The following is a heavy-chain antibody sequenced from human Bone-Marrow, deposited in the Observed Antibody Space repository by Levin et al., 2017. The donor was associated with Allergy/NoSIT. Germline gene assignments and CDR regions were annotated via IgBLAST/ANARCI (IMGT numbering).Heavy chain of an antibody. J-gene: IGHJ5*02. CDR3: AKVNPAQYDYIWGSYREYNWFDP. CDR1: GFTFSSYA. Sequence: PGGSLRLSCAASGFTFSSYAMSWVRQAPGKGLEWVSAISGSGGSTYYADSVKGRFTISRDNSKNTLYLQMNSLRAEDTAVYYCAKVNPAQYDYIWGSYREYNWFDPWGQGTLVTVSS. CDR2: ISGSGGST. D-gene: IGHD3-16*02. V-gene: IGHV3-23*01.